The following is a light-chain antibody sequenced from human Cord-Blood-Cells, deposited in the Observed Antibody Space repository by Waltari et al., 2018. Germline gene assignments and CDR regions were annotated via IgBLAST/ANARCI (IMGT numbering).Light chain of an antibody. J-gene: IGLJ3*02. CDR1: SSDVGGYNL. Sequence: QPALTQPASVSGSPGQSSTIPCPGPSSDVGGYNLFSWYQQHPGKAPKLMIYEGSKRPSGVSNRFSGSKSGNTASLTISGLQAEDEADYYCCSYAGSSTCVFGGGTKLTVL. CDR2: EGS. V-gene: IGLV2-23*01. CDR3: CSYAGSSTCV.